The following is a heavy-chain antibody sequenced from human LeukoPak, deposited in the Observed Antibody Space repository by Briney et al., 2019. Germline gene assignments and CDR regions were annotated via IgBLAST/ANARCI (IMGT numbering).Heavy chain of an antibody. Sequence: SETLSLTCTVSGGSMSSYYWSWIRQPPGKGLEWIGYIYYSGSTNYNPSLKSRVTISVDTSKNQFSLKLSSVTAADTAVYYCARVSPNSYYGSGSYGYDYWGQGTLVTVSS. CDR2: IYYSGST. CDR3: ARVSPNSYYGSGSYGYDY. J-gene: IGHJ4*02. D-gene: IGHD3-10*01. V-gene: IGHV4-59*01. CDR1: GGSMSSYY.